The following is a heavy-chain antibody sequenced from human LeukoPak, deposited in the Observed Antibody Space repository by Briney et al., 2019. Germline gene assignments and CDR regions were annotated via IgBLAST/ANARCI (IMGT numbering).Heavy chain of an antibody. V-gene: IGHV4-39*01. CDR3: ARAGGGRAGLYYYDSSGYYYNY. J-gene: IGHJ4*02. Sequence: PSETLSLTCTVSGGSVSSSSYYWGWIRQPPGKGLEWIGSIYYSGSTYYNPSLKSRVTISVDTSKNQFSLKLSSVTAADTAVYYCARAGGGRAGLYYYDSSGYYYNYWGQGTLVTVSS. D-gene: IGHD3-22*01. CDR2: IYYSGST. CDR1: GGSVSSSSYY.